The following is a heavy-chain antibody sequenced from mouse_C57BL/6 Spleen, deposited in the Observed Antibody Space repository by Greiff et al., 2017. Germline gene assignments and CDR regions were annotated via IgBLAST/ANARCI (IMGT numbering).Heavy chain of an antibody. D-gene: IGHD1-1*01. CDR2: INPSNGGT. J-gene: IGHJ2*01. Sequence: QVQLQQPGTELVKPGASVKLSCKASGYTFTSYWMHWVKQRPGQGLEWIGNINPSNGGTNYNEKFKSKATLTVAKSSSTAYMQLSSLTSEDSAVYYCARSPNYYGSTYYCDYWGQGTTLTVSS. CDR3: ARSPNYYGSTYYCDY. CDR1: GYTFTSYW. V-gene: IGHV1-53*01.